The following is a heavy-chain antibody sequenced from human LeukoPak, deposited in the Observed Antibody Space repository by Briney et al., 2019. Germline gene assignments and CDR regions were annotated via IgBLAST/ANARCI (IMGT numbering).Heavy chain of an antibody. Sequence: GGLRLSCAASGFTFSSYSMNWVRQAPGKGLEWVSSISSSSSYIYYADSVKGRFTISRDNAKNSLYLQMNSLRAEDTAVYYCARAPCSGGSCEYYFDYWGQGTLVTVSS. J-gene: IGHJ4*02. CDR2: ISSSSSYI. CDR1: GFTFSSYS. D-gene: IGHD2-15*01. CDR3: ARAPCSGGSCEYYFDY. V-gene: IGHV3-21*01.